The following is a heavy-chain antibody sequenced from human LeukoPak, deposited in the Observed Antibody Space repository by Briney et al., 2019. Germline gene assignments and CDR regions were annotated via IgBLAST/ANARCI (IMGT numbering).Heavy chain of an antibody. V-gene: IGHV4-34*01. CDR2: IDHRGDT. J-gene: IGHJ4*03. D-gene: IGHD5-24*01. CDR1: GGSFSRFY. CDR3: ARGATISETGYFDF. Sequence: SETLSLTCAVYGGSFSRFYWSWMRQSPGKRLEWIAEIDHRGDTNYNPSVKSRVTVSVDTSKNQFSLKVRSLSAADTAVYYCARGATISETGYFDFWGQGTLVTVSS.